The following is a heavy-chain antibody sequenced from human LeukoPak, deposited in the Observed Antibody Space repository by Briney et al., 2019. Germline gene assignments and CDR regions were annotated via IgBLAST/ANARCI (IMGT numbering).Heavy chain of an antibody. V-gene: IGHV3-9*03. D-gene: IGHD5-12*01. Sequence: GGSLRLSCAASGFTFDDYAMHWVRQAPGKGLEWVSGISWNSGSIGYADSVKGRFTISRDSAKNSLYLQMNSLRAEDMALYYCAKDMYSGYDRPPFIFDYWGQGTLVTVPS. CDR2: ISWNSGSI. CDR3: AKDMYSGYDRPPFIFDY. J-gene: IGHJ4*02. CDR1: GFTFDDYA.